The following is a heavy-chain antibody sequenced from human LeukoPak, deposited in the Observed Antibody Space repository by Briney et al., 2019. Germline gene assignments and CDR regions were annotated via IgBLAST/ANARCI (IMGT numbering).Heavy chain of an antibody. J-gene: IGHJ4*02. V-gene: IGHV1-18*01. Sequence: VASVKVSCKASGYTFTSYGISWVRQAPGQGLEWMGWISAYNGNTNYAQKLQGRVTMTTDTSTSTAYMELRSLRSDDTAVYYCARTIYSYGPGGYWGQGSLVTVSS. CDR2: ISAYNGNT. D-gene: IGHD5-18*01. CDR1: GYTFTSYG. CDR3: ARTIYSYGPGGY.